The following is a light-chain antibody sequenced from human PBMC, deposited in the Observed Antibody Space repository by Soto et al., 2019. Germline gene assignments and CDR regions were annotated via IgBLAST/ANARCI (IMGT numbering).Light chain of an antibody. J-gene: IGLJ1*01. Sequence: SYELTQPPSVSVAPGQTANILCGGSDIGSKSVHWYQQKPGQAPVVVVYDDSDRPSGIPERFSGSNSGNTATLTISRVEAGDEADYYCQVWHSRSDHYVFGTGTKLTVL. CDR2: DDS. CDR1: DIGSKS. V-gene: IGLV3-21*02. CDR3: QVWHSRSDHYV.